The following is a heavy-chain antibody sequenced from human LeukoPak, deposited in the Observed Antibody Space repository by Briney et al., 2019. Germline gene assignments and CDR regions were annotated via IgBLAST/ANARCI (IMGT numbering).Heavy chain of an antibody. V-gene: IGHV3-33*01. Sequence: PGGSLRLSCAASGFTFSSYGMHWVRQAPGKGLEWVAVIWYDGSNKYYADSVKGRFTISRDNSKNTLYLQMNSLRAEDTAVYYCARDVSLGWRFGMDVWGQGTTVTVSS. CDR2: IWYDGSNK. D-gene: IGHD1-20*01. J-gene: IGHJ6*02. CDR3: ARDVSLGWRFGMDV. CDR1: GFTFSSYG.